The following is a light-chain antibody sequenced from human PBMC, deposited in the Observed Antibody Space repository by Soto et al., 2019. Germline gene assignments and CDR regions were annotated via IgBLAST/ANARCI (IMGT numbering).Light chain of an antibody. V-gene: IGLV2-14*03. J-gene: IGLJ3*02. Sequence: QSALTQPASVSGSPGQSITISCTGTSSDVGGYNYVSWYQQHPDKAPKLLIFDVRTRPSGVSNRFSGSKSGNTASLTISGLXAEDGADYYCSSYTTSGALVXGGGTKLTVL. CDR2: DVR. CDR3: SSYTTSGALV. CDR1: SSDVGGYNY.